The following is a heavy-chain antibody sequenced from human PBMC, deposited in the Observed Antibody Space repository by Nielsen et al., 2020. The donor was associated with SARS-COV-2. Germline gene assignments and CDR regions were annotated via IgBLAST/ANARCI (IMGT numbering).Heavy chain of an antibody. D-gene: IGHD3-22*01. CDR1: RFGLPTYT. CDR2: IRGAST. Sequence: GESPKISCEVSRFGLPTYTINWVRQAPGKGLEWVPAIRGASTYSAESVKGRFTISRDNSKNTLYLHMNSLRAEDTAVYFCAKVGSGYYYSYFDYWGQGTLVTVSS. V-gene: IGHV3-23*01. J-gene: IGHJ4*02. CDR3: AKVGSGYYYSYFDY.